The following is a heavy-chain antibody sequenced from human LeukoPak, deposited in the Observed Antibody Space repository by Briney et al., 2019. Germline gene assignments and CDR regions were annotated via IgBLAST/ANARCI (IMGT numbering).Heavy chain of an antibody. V-gene: IGHV4-61*02. CDR3: ARRPRGSGYLYFDY. CDR2: IYTSGST. D-gene: IGHD3-3*01. Sequence: PSETLSLTCTVSGGSISSGSYYWSWIRQPAGKGLEWIGRIYTSGSTNYNPSLKTRVTISVDTSKSQFSLKLSSVTAADTAVYYCARRPRGSGYLYFDYWGQGTLVTVSS. CDR1: GGSISSGSYY. J-gene: IGHJ4*02.